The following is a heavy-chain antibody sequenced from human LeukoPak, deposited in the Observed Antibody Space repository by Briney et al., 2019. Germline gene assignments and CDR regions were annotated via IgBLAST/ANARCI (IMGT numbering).Heavy chain of an antibody. V-gene: IGHV4-34*01. CDR3: ARGRGSYFLYYFDY. CDR1: GGSFSGYY. J-gene: IGHJ4*02. D-gene: IGHD1-26*01. CDR2: INHSGST. Sequence: PSETLSLTGAVYGGSFSGYYWSWIRQPPGKGLEWIGEINHSGSTNYNPSLKSRVTISVDTSKNQFSLKLSSVTAADTAVYYCARGRGSYFLYYFDYWGQGTLVTVSS.